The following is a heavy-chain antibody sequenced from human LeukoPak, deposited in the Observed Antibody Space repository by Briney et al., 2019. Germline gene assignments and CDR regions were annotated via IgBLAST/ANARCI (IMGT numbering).Heavy chain of an antibody. Sequence: RGCLRLSCAAAGLTFSSYSMNWVRQAPGKWLEWVSSISSSSSYIYYADSVKGRFTISRDNAKNSLYLQMNSLRAEDTAVYYCAGDGPRGYSSSSVYWGQGTLASVSS. CDR1: GLTFSSYS. J-gene: IGHJ4*02. V-gene: IGHV3-21*01. CDR3: AGDGPRGYSSSSVY. CDR2: ISSSSSYI. D-gene: IGHD6-13*01.